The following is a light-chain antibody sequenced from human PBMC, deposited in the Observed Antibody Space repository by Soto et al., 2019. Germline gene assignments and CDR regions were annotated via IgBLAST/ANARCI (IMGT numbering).Light chain of an antibody. CDR1: QSVNTK. Sequence: EIVMTQSPATLSVSPGEGATLSCRASQSVNTKLAWYQVKPGQAPRLLIYGASSRATGIPDRFSGSGSGTDFTLTISRLEPEDFAVYYCQQYGSSLSITFGQGTRLEI. CDR3: QQYGSSLSIT. V-gene: IGKV3-20*01. J-gene: IGKJ5*01. CDR2: GAS.